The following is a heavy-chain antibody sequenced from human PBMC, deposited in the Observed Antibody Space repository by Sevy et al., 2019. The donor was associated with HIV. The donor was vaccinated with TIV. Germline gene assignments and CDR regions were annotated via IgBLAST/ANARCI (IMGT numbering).Heavy chain of an antibody. CDR3: ARRNYDYGEYYFDY. D-gene: IGHD3-16*01. V-gene: IGHV3-11*06. J-gene: IGHJ4*02. CDR1: GFTFSDYY. CDR2: ISSSSSYT. Sequence: GGSLRLSRAASGFTFSDYYMSWIRQAPGKGLEWVSYISSSSSYTNYADSVKGRFTISRDNAKNSPYLQMNSLRAEDTAVYYCARRNYDYGEYYFDYWGQGTLVTVSS.